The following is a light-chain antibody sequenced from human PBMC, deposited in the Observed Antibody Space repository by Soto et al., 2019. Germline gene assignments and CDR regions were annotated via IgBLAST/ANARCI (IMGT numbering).Light chain of an antibody. Sequence: QSALTQPASVSGSPGQSITISCTGANNDIGGYNYVSWYQQYPGKAPKLMIYEVTNRPSGVSNRFSGSKSGNTASLTISGLQAEDEADYYCSSYTSSSTLVVFGGGTKLTVL. CDR1: NNDIGGYNY. J-gene: IGLJ2*01. CDR3: SSYTSSSTLVV. V-gene: IGLV2-14*01. CDR2: EVT.